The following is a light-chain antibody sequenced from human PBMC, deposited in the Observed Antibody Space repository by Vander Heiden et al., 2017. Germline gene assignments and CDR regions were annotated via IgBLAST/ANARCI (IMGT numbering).Light chain of an antibody. CDR1: TLRDKY. J-gene: IGLJ3*02. Sequence: SYELTQPPPVSVSPGQTARITCSGDTLRDKYICWYQQKPGQSPVLVIYHRDKRPSGIPERFSGSISGNTATLIISGTQAMDEADYYCQAWDSGTAPFGGGTKLTVL. CDR3: QAWDSGTAP. CDR2: HRD. V-gene: IGLV3-1*01.